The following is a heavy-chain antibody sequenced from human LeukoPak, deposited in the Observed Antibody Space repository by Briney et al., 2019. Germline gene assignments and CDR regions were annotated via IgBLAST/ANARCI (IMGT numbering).Heavy chain of an antibody. Sequence: GGSLRLSCAASGFTVSSNYVTWVRQAPGKGLEWLSVIYSGGDTYYADSVKGRFTISRDNSKNTLYLQVNSLRAEDTAVYYCARRSGEGYFDCWGQGTLVTVSS. J-gene: IGHJ4*02. CDR1: GFTVSSNY. CDR2: IYSGGDT. CDR3: ARRSGEGYFDC. D-gene: IGHD1-26*01. V-gene: IGHV3-66*01.